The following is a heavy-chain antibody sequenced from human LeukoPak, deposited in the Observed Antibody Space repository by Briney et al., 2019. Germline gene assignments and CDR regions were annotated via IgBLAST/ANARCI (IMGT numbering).Heavy chain of an antibody. V-gene: IGHV3-48*04. CDR1: GFTFSSYS. CDR2: ISSSSNTI. J-gene: IGHJ3*01. D-gene: IGHD3-3*01. CDR3: ASSLYDPL. Sequence: QPGGSLRLSCAASGFTFSSYSMNWVRQAPGKGLEWVAYISSSSNTIYYADSVKGRFTISRDNAKNSLYLQMNSLRAEDTAVYYCASSLYDPLWGQGTMVTVSS.